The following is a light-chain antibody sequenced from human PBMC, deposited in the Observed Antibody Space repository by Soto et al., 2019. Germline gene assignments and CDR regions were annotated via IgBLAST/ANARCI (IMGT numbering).Light chain of an antibody. CDR2: GAS. J-gene: IGKJ1*01. CDR1: RSVRSN. Sequence: EIVMTQSPATLSVSAGERFTLSCKASRSVRSNLAWYQQKPGQAPRLLISGASTRTTGITDRFSGSGSGTEFTLTINSLQSEDFAVYYCQQYNYWPGTVGPVTKVEIK. CDR3: QQYNYWPGT. V-gene: IGKV3-15*01.